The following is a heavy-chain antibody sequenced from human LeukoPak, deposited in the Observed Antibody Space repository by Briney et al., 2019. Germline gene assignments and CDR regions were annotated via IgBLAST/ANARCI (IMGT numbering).Heavy chain of an antibody. Sequence: GGSMRLSCAASGFTFSDYYMSWIRQAPGKGREWVSYISSSGSTIYYADSVKGRFTISRDNAKNSLYLQMNSLRAEDTAVYYCARGGEMATRTKAFDIWGQGTMVTVSS. CDR2: ISSSGSTI. J-gene: IGHJ3*02. V-gene: IGHV3-11*01. D-gene: IGHD5-24*01. CDR3: ARGGEMATRTKAFDI. CDR1: GFTFSDYY.